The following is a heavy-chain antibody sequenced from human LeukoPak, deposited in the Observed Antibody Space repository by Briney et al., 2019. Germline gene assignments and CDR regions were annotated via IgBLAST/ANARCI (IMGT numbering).Heavy chain of an antibody. Sequence: PSETLSLTCAVYGGSFSGYYWSWIRQPPGKGLEWIGEINHSGSTNYNPSLKSRVTISVDTTKNQFSLKLSSVTAADTAVYYCARGRGAVAGIDYWGQGTLVTVSS. CDR2: INHSGST. V-gene: IGHV4-34*01. D-gene: IGHD6-19*01. J-gene: IGHJ4*02. CDR1: GGSFSGYY. CDR3: ARGRGAVAGIDY.